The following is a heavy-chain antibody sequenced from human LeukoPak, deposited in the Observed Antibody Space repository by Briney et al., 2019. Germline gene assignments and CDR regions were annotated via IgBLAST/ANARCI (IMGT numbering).Heavy chain of an antibody. CDR2: ISYDGSNK. CDR3: ASGLLWFGEASVIGDAFDI. J-gene: IGHJ3*02. Sequence: GGSLRLSCAASGFTFSSYAMHWVRQAPGKGLEWVAVISYDGSNKYYADSVKGRFTISRDNSKNTLYLQMNSLRAEDTAVYYCASGLLWFGEASVIGDAFDIWGQGTMVTVSS. D-gene: IGHD3-10*01. V-gene: IGHV3-30-3*01. CDR1: GFTFSSYA.